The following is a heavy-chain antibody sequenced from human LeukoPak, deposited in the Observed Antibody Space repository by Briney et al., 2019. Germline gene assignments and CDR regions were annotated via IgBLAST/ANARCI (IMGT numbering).Heavy chain of an antibody. Sequence: SETLSLTCTVSGGSISSGSYYWSWIRQPAGKGLEWIGHIYTSGSTNYNPSLKSRVTISVDTSKNQFSLKLSSVTAADTAVYYCARYWELLYHNWFDPWGQGTLVTVSS. V-gene: IGHV4-61*09. J-gene: IGHJ5*02. CDR2: IYTSGST. D-gene: IGHD1-26*01. CDR1: GGSISSGSYY. CDR3: ARYWELLYHNWFDP.